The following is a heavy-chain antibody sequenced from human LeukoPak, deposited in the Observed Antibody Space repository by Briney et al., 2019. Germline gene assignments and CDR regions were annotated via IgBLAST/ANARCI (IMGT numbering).Heavy chain of an antibody. V-gene: IGHV3-11*06. Sequence: PGGCLRLSCTASGFSFSDYYMSWIRQAPGKGLEWISYISSRSTYISDADSVKGRFTISRDNAKNLLFLQMNSLRVEDTALYYCARGGTGAFDYWGQGILVTVSS. CDR1: GFSFSDYY. D-gene: IGHD2-8*02. J-gene: IGHJ4*02. CDR3: ARGGTGAFDY. CDR2: ISSRSTYI.